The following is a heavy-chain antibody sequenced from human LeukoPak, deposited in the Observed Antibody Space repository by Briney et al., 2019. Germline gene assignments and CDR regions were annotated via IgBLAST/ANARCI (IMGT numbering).Heavy chain of an antibody. V-gene: IGHV3-23*01. Sequence: GGSLRLSCAASGFTFSSYAMSWVRQAPGKGPEWVSAISGSGGSTYYADSVKGRFTLSRDNSKNTLYLHMNSLGADDTAVYYCAKDRVQGSWYFDLWGRGTLVTVSS. CDR3: AKDRVQGSWYFDL. J-gene: IGHJ2*01. CDR1: GFTFSSYA. CDR2: ISGSGGST. D-gene: IGHD3-10*01.